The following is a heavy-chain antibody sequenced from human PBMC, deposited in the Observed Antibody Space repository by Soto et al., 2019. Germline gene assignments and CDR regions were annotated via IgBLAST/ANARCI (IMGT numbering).Heavy chain of an antibody. D-gene: IGHD5-12*01. CDR1: GYTFTSYG. V-gene: IGHV1-18*01. CDR2: ISAYNGNT. J-gene: IGHJ4*02. CDR3: ARTWEVATIPDY. Sequence: ASVKVSCKASGYTFTSYGISWVRRAPGQGLEWMGWISAYNGNTNYAQKLQGRVTMTTDTSTSTAYMELRSLRSDDTAVYYCARTWEVATIPDYWGQGTLVTVSS.